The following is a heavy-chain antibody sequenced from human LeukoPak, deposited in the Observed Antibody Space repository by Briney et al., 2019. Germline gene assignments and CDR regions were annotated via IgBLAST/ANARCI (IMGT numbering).Heavy chain of an antibody. J-gene: IGHJ4*02. CDR1: GGSISSYY. D-gene: IGHD6-19*01. CDR2: IYTSGST. V-gene: IGHV4-4*07. Sequence: PSETLSLTCTVSGGSISSYYWSWIRQPAGKGLEWIGRIYTSGSTNYNPSLKSRVTMSVDMSKNQFSLKLSSVTAADTAVYYCARDFGVAVAGSLDYWGQGTLVTVSS. CDR3: ARDFGVAVAGSLDY.